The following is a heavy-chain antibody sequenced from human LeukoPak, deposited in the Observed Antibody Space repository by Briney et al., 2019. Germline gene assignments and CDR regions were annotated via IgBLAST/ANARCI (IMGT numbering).Heavy chain of an antibody. J-gene: IGHJ5*02. D-gene: IGHD2-15*01. CDR1: GGSISSGGYS. V-gene: IGHV4-30-2*01. CDR2: IYHSGST. Sequence: SETLSLTCAVSGGSISSGGYSWSWIRQPPGKGLEWIGYIYHSGSTYYNPSLKSRVTISVDRSKNQLSLKLSSVTAADTAVYYCAREGLLRNWFDPWGQGTLVTVSS. CDR3: AREGLLRNWFDP.